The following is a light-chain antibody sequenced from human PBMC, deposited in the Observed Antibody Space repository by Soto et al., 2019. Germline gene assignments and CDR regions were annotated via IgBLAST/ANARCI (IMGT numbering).Light chain of an antibody. J-gene: IGKJ3*01. CDR1: QGISTW. CDR2: AAS. Sequence: DIQMTQSPSSVSASVGDRVTITCRASQGISTWLAWYQQKPGKAPKLLIYAASTLEGGVPSRFSGSVSGSDFTLTISTLQPEDVATYCLQQANSIPFTFGAGTKVDI. CDR3: QQANSIPFT. V-gene: IGKV1D-12*01.